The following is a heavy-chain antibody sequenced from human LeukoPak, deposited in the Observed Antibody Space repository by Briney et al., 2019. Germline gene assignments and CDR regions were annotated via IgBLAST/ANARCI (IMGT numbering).Heavy chain of an antibody. CDR3: ARGHIVGATM. J-gene: IGHJ4*02. D-gene: IGHD1-26*01. Sequence: GGSLRLSCAGSGFTFGDYWMNWVRQAPGKGLEWVANIKQDGYETYYVDSVKGRFTISRDNGRNSLYLQMSSLRAEDTAVYYCARGHIVGATMWGQGTQVTVSS. CDR2: IKQDGYET. V-gene: IGHV3-7*01. CDR1: GFTFGDYW.